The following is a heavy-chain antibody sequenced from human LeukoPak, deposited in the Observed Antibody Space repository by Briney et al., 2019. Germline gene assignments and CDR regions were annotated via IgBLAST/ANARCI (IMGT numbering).Heavy chain of an antibody. V-gene: IGHV4-39*01. Sequence: SETLSLTCTLSGGSISSRSYYWGWIRQPPGKGLEWIGTIHYRGGTFYNPSLKSRVTISVDTSKIQFSLKLSSVTASDTAVYYCARVQYYYDSSGYKGLGYFDYWGQGTLVTVSS. D-gene: IGHD3-22*01. CDR2: IHYRGGT. CDR1: GGSISSRSYY. CDR3: ARVQYYYDSSGYKGLGYFDY. J-gene: IGHJ4*02.